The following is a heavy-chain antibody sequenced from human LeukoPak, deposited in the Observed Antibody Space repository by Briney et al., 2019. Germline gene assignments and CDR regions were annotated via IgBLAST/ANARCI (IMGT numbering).Heavy chain of an antibody. CDR3: AKDMPRIVGTSSSFDN. D-gene: IGHD1-26*01. Sequence: PGGSLRLSCAASGFSFISYGMHWVRQAPGKGLEWVAGISYDGSNKYYADSVKGRFTISRDNSKSTMYLQMNSLRAEDTAVYYCAKDMPRIVGTSSSFDNWGQGTLVTVSS. J-gene: IGHJ4*02. V-gene: IGHV3-30*18. CDR1: GFSFISYG. CDR2: ISYDGSNK.